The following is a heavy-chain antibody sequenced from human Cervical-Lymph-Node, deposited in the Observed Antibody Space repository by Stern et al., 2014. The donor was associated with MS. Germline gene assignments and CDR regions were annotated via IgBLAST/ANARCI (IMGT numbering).Heavy chain of an antibody. V-gene: IGHV3-30*18. CDR2: ISYDGTDN. J-gene: IGHJ4*02. Sequence: QVQLVESGGGVVQPGKSLRLSCAASGFSFSSYGMHWVRQAPGKGLDWGAVISYDGTDNYYADSVEGRFTISRDNSKNTLYLQMNSLRPEDTAVYYCANAAALSCRSASCYKAFEHWGQGILVTVSS. CDR3: ANAAALSCRSASCYKAFEH. CDR1: GFSFSSYG. D-gene: IGHD2-2*02.